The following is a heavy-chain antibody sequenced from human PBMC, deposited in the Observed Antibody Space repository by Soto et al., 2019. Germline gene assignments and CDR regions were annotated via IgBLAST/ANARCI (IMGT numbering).Heavy chain of an antibody. D-gene: IGHD2-15*01. CDR3: ARGYCSGGSCYCDY. J-gene: IGHJ4*02. Sequence: EVQLVESGGGLVKPGGSLRLSCAASGFTFSSYSMNWVRQAPGKGLEWVSSISSSSSYIYYADSVKGRFTISRDNAKNSLYLQMNSLRAEDTAVYYCARGYCSGGSCYCDYWGQGTLVTVSS. V-gene: IGHV3-21*01. CDR1: GFTFSSYS. CDR2: ISSSSSYI.